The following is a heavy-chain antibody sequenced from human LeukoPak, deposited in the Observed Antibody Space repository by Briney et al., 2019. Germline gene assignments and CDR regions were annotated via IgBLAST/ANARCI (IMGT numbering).Heavy chain of an antibody. V-gene: IGHV1-2*02. CDR1: GGTFSRHA. J-gene: IGHJ4*02. CDR2: INPNSGGT. CDR3: ATSTRYGASTGA. Sequence: GASVKVSCKASGGTFSRHAISWVRQAPGQGLEWMGWINPNSGGTNYAQKFQGRVTMTRDTSISTAYMELSRLRSDDTAVYYCATSTRYGASTGAWGQGTLATVSS. D-gene: IGHD4-17*01.